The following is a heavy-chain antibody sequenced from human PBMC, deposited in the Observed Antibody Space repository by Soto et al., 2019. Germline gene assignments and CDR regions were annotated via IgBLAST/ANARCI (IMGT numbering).Heavy chain of an antibody. D-gene: IGHD2-8*01. V-gene: IGHV3-48*02. CDR3: AAVGCITAATCLWNTYYGMDV. J-gene: IGHJ6*02. Sequence: EVQMVESGGGLVQPGGSLRLSCAASGFTFSTHSMNWVRQAPGRGLEWISYISSSSTTIWYADSVKGRFTISRDNAKNLRYPQMHSSLDEATAVAFCAAVGCITAATCLWNTYYGMDVWGQGTLVTVSS. CDR1: GFTFSTHS. CDR2: ISSSSTTI.